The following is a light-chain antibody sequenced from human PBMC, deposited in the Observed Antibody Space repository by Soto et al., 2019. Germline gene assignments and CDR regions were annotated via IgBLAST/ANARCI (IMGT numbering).Light chain of an antibody. CDR2: GAS. CDR1: QSVTTK. J-gene: IGKJ5*01. CDR3: HQYGSSLLIS. V-gene: IGKV3-20*01. Sequence: VLRLAPGTLSLKRGERATRSCMASQSVTTKLAWYQHKPGQAPRLLISGASSRASGVPDRFSGSGSGTDFPLTINSLEPEDFAVRYCHQYGSSLLISFGARTRLEI.